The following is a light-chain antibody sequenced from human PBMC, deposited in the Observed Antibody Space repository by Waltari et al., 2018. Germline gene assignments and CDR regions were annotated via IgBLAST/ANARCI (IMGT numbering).Light chain of an antibody. CDR3: SSYTSIIPPFL. CDR2: DVS. Sequence: QSALTQPAPVSGSPGQSITIPCTRSSSDLGGYSFVSWYQQHPGKAPKLMIYDVSHRPSGVSKRFSGSKSGNTASLTISGLQPEDEADYYCSSYTSIIPPFLFGTGTKVTVL. CDR1: SSDLGGYSF. J-gene: IGLJ1*01. V-gene: IGLV2-14*01.